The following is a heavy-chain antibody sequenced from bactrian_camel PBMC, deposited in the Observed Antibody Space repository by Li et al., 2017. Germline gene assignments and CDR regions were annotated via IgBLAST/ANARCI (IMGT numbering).Heavy chain of an antibody. CDR3: AAAAGLFGGTCVDVRSVDY. J-gene: IGHJ4*01. CDR1: GFREYACG. D-gene: IGHD2*01. Sequence: HVQLVESGGGSVQAGGSLRLSCKAPGFREYACGAEWYRQVPGKPREWVSTLTADGTTNYTDSVKGRFTISQDNAKNTLYLQMNSLNTEDTAMYYCAAAAGLFGGTCVDVRSVDYWGQGTQVTVS. CDR2: LTADGTT. V-gene: IGHV3S53*01.